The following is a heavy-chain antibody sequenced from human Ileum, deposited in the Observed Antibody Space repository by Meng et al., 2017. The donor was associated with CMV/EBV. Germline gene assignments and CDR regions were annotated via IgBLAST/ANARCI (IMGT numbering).Heavy chain of an antibody. Sequence: QVQLTESGPGRVTPSQTLSLICTVSGDSRSTGNYYWSWIRQPPGKGPEWIGSIYYSGSTLYNPSLKSPVTISLDKSKNQFSLRLRSVTAADTAVYFCAREGGGWYFDSWGQGTLVTVSS. CDR1: GDSRSTGNYY. J-gene: IGHJ4*02. V-gene: IGHV4-30-4*01. CDR3: AREGGGWYFDS. CDR2: IYYSGST. D-gene: IGHD6-19*01.